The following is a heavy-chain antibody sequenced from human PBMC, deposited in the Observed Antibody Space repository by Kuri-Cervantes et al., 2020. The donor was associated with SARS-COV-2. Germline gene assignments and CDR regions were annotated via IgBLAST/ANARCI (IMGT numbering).Heavy chain of an antibody. CDR2: INPNSGGT. D-gene: IGHD3-3*01. V-gene: IGHV1-2*04. CDR1: GYTFTGYY. J-gene: IGHJ6*02. Sequence: ASVKVSCKASGYTFTGYYMHWVRQAPGQGLEWMGWINPNSGGTNYAQKFQGWVTMTRDTSISTAYMELSRLRFDDTAVYYCAREGGSTIQYYNYGMDVWGQGTTVTVSS. CDR3: AREGGSTIQYYNYGMDV.